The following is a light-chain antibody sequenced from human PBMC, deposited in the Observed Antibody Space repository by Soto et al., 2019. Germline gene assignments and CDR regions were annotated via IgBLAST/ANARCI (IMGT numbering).Light chain of an antibody. CDR2: GAS. CDR1: QSVSSNH. CDR3: QQYGSSPLT. V-gene: IGKV3-20*01. Sequence: EVVLTQSPGTLSLFPGERATLSCRASQSVSSNHLAWYQQKPGQAPRLLIYGASSRATGIPDRFSGSGSGTDFTLTISRLEPGDFAVYYCQQYGSSPLTFGGGTKVEIK. J-gene: IGKJ4*01.